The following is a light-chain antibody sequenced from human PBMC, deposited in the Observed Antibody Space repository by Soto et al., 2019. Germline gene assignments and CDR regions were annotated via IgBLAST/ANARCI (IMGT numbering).Light chain of an antibody. CDR3: CSYARGSTYV. CDR2: EGS. V-gene: IGLV2-23*01. Sequence: QSALTHPASVSGSPGQSITISCTGTSSDVGSYNLVSWYQRHPGKVPQLMIYEGSKRPSGVSNRFSGSKSGNTASLKISGLQAEDEADYYCCSYARGSTYVFGTGTKVTV. J-gene: IGLJ1*01. CDR1: SSDVGSYNL.